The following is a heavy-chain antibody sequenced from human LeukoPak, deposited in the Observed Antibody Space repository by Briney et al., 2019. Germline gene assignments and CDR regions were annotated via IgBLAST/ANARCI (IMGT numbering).Heavy chain of an antibody. V-gene: IGHV3-30-3*02. CDR2: ISYDGSNK. CDR3: AKIGIGANMDY. J-gene: IGHJ4*02. CDR1: GFTFSSYA. D-gene: IGHD2/OR15-2a*01. Sequence: GRSLRLSCAASGFTFSSYAMHWVRQAPGKGLEWVAVISYDGSNKYYADSVKGRFTISRDNSKNTLYLQMNSLRAEDTAVYYCAKIGIGANMDYWGQGTLVTVS.